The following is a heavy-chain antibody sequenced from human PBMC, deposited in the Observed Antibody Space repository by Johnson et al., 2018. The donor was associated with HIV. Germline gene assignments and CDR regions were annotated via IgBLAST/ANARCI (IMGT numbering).Heavy chain of an antibody. CDR2: INTAGDT. J-gene: IGHJ3*02. CDR3: VRGDVGGGSDSSTWYVGLQGFDI. CDR1: GFTISSYY. V-gene: IGHV3-13*01. Sequence: VQLVESGGGLVQPGGSLRLSCAASGFTISSYYIHWVRQITGKSLEWVSAINTAGDTYYPDSVKGRFSISRESAKKSVYLQMNSLRAGDTAVYYCVRGDVGGGSDSSTWYVGLQGFDIWGQGTMVTVSS. D-gene: IGHD6-13*01.